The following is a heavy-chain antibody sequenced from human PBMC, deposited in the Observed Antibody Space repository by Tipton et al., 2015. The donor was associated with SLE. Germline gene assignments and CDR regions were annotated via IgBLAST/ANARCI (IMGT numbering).Heavy chain of an antibody. J-gene: IGHJ4*02. CDR3: ARSPPVGDSSGYYLFDY. D-gene: IGHD3-22*01. V-gene: IGHV1-69*05. CDR1: GGTFSSYA. Sequence: QLVQSGAEVKKPGSSVKVSCKASGGTFSSYAISWVRQAPGQGLEWMGGIIPIFGTANDAQKFQGRVTITTDESTSTAYMELSSLRSEDTAVYYCARSPPVGDSSGYYLFDYWGQGTLVTVSS. CDR2: IIPIFGTA.